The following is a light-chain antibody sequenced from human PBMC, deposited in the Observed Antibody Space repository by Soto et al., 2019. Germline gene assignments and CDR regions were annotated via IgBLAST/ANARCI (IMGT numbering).Light chain of an antibody. CDR1: SSDVGSYNL. CDR3: CSYAGSRTPNV. V-gene: IGLV2-23*01. CDR2: EGS. Sequence: QSALTQPASVSGSPGQWITISCTGTSSDVGSYNLVSWYQQYPGKAPKLMIYEGSKRPSGVSNRFSGSKSGNTASLTISELQAEDEADYYCCSYAGSRTPNVFGTGTKVTVL. J-gene: IGLJ1*01.